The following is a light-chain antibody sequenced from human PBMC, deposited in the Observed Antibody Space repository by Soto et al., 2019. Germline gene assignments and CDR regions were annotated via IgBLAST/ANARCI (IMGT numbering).Light chain of an antibody. Sequence: QMTQSPSSLSASVGEKIIITCRASRDVGSDVSWYQQKPGQAPKLLIYAASTLQRGVPSRFSGSGSGTDFALTISSLEPEDFAVYYCQHRFNWPWTFGQGTKVDI. CDR3: QHRFNWPWT. V-gene: IGKV1-6*01. J-gene: IGKJ1*01. CDR1: RDVGSD. CDR2: AAS.